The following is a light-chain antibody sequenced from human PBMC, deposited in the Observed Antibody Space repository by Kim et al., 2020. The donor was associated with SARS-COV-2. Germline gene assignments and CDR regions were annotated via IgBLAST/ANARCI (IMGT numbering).Light chain of an antibody. CDR3: LLSFSGIRV. CDR2: DTG. J-gene: IGLJ3*02. V-gene: IGLV7-46*01. Sequence: PREKVTLTCSASTGAVTPTHYPYWFQKKPGEVPRTLILDTGSRHSWTPARFSGSRSGDKAVLTLAGAQPEDEGDYYCLLSFSGIRVFGGGTKLTVL. CDR1: TGAVTPTHY.